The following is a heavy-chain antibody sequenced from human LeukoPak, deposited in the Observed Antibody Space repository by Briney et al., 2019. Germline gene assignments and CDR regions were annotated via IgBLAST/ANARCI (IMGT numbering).Heavy chain of an antibody. CDR1: GYTFTSYD. V-gene: IGHV1-8*01. Sequence: ASVKVCCKASGYTFTSYDINWGRQATGQGGEWRGGMNPNRGKTGYAKKFQGRVNMTRNTSISTAYMELSSLRSEYTAVYYCARGLGSEDLDPWGQGTLVTVSS. CDR2: MNPNRGKT. CDR3: ARGLGSEDLDP. D-gene: IGHD3-10*01. J-gene: IGHJ5*02.